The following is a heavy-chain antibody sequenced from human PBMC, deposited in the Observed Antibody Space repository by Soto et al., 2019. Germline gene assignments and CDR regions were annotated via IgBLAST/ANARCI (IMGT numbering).Heavy chain of an antibody. CDR1: GVTFSSYA. V-gene: IGHV3-23*01. CDR2: ISGSGGST. J-gene: IGHJ6*02. Sequence: AGSLRLSCAASGVTFSSYAMSWVRQAPGKGLEWVSAISGSGGSTYYADSVKGRFTISRDNSKNTLYLQMNSLRAEDTAVYYCAKDQRFFPYGGVWGQGTTVTVSS. D-gene: IGHD3-3*01. CDR3: AKDQRFFPYGGV.